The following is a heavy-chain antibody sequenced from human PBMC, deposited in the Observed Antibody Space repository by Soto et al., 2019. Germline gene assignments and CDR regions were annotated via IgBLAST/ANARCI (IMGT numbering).Heavy chain of an antibody. V-gene: IGHV4-39*01. J-gene: IGHJ4*02. D-gene: IGHD3-3*01. CDR1: GGSISSSSYY. CDR3: ARHTIGDNLRFLEWFPFYFDY. CDR2: IYYSGST. Sequence: QLQLQESGPGLVKPSETLSLTCTVSGGSISSSSYYWGWIRQPPGKWRGGIGGIYYSGSTYYNPALRSRVPISVDTSKNQFSLKLSSVTAADTAVYYCARHTIGDNLRFLEWFPFYFDYWGQGTLVTVSS.